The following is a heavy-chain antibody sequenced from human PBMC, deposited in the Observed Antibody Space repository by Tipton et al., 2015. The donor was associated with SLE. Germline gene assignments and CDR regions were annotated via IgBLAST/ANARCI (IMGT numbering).Heavy chain of an antibody. CDR1: GDSIINGGYY. J-gene: IGHJ4*02. V-gene: IGHV4-31*03. D-gene: IGHD5-12*01. CDR2: ISYSGNT. Sequence: TLSLTCSVSGDSIINGGYYWNWIRQHPGKGLEWLGYISYSGNTFYNPSLKSRLTISVDPSKNQFSLNFNSVTAADTAVYYCARHRAYSGYDLFYFDYWGQGTLVTVSS. CDR3: ARHRAYSGYDLFYFDY.